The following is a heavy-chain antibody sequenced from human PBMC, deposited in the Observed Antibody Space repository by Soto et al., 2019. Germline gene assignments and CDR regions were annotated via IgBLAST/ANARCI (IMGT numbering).Heavy chain of an antibody. CDR3: VKDAAIDFYYYMDV. CDR1: GFTFDDYA. CDR2: ISWNSDSI. V-gene: IGHV3-9*01. D-gene: IGHD3-22*01. J-gene: IGHJ6*03. Sequence: EVQVVESGGGLVQPGRSLRLSCAASGFTFDDYAMHWVRQAPGKGLEWVSGISWNSDSIGYADSVKGRFTISRDNAKNALYLQMNSLRVEDTALYYCVKDAAIDFYYYMDVWGKGTTVTVSS.